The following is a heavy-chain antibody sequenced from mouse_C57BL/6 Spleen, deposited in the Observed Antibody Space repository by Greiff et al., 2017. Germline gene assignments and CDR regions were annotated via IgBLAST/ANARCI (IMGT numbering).Heavy chain of an antibody. V-gene: IGHV1-53*01. D-gene: IGHD1-1*01. J-gene: IGHJ4*01. CDR3: ARVLFVTTVVDYYAMDY. Sequence: VQLQQPGTELVKPGASVKLSCKASGYTFTSYWMHWVKQRPGQGLEWIGNINPSNGGTTYNEKFKSKATLTVDKSSSTAYMQLSSLTSEDSAVYYCARVLFVTTVVDYYAMDYWGQGTSVTVSS. CDR1: GYTFTSYW. CDR2: INPSNGGT.